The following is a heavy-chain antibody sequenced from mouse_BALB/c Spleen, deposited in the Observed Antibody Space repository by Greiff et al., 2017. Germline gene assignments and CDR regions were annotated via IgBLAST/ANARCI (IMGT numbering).Heavy chain of an antibody. V-gene: IGHV1-54*01. CDR1: GYAFTNYL. CDR2: INPGSGGT. CDR3: ARYGNWFAY. D-gene: IGHD1-1*01. J-gene: IGHJ3*01. Sequence: QVQLQQSGAELVRPGTSVKVSCKASGYAFTNYLIEWVKQRPGQGLEWIGVINPGSGGTNYNEKFKGKATLTADKSSSTAYMQLSSLTSDDSAVYFCARYGNWFAYWGQGTLVTVSA.